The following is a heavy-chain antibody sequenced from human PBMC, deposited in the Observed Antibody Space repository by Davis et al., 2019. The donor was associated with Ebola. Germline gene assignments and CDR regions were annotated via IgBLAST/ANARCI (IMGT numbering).Heavy chain of an antibody. CDR2: IKQDGSEK. CDR3: ARDLYSSSSGTRYYYYYMDV. Sequence: GESLKISCAASGFTFSSYWMSWVRQAPGKGLEWVANIKQDGSEKYYVDSVKGRFTISRDNAKNSLYLQMNSLRAEDTAVYDCARDLYSSSSGTRYYYYYMDVWGKGTTVTVSS. D-gene: IGHD6-6*01. J-gene: IGHJ6*03. V-gene: IGHV3-7*01. CDR1: GFTFSSYW.